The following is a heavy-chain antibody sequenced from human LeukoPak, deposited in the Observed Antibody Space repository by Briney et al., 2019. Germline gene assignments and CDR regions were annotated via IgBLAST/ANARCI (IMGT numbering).Heavy chain of an antibody. V-gene: IGHV3-7*01. J-gene: IGHJ4*02. CDR2: IKQDGSEK. CDR1: GFTFSSYW. CDR3: ARLGYCSSTSCRGPSFDY. Sequence: GGSLRLSCAASGFTFSSYWMSWVRRAPGKGLEWVANIKQDGSEKYYVDSVKGRFTISRDNAKNSLYLQMNSLRAEDTAVYYCARLGYCSSTSCRGPSFDYWGQGTLVTVSS. D-gene: IGHD2-2*01.